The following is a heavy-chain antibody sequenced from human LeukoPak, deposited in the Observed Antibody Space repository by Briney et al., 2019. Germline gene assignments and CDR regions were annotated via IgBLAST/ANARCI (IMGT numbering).Heavy chain of an antibody. Sequence: GGSLRLSCAASGFTVSSNYMSWVRQAPGKGLEWVSVIYSGGSTYYADSVKGRFTISRDNSKNTLYLQMNSLRAEDTAVYYCARDASGSYLDAFDIWGQGTMVIVSS. J-gene: IGHJ3*02. D-gene: IGHD1-26*01. CDR2: IYSGGST. CDR1: GFTVSSNY. V-gene: IGHV3-53*01. CDR3: ARDASGSYLDAFDI.